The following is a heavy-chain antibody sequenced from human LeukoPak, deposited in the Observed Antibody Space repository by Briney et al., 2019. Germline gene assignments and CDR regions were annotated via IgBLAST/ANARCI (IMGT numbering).Heavy chain of an antibody. CDR3: AKDLWFGESRRPFDY. D-gene: IGHD3-10*01. V-gene: IGHV3-23*01. CDR1: GFTFSSYA. CDR2: ISGSGGST. J-gene: IGHJ4*02. Sequence: GGSLRLSCAASGFTFSSYAMSWVRQAPGKGLEWVSAISGSGGSTYYADPVKGRFTISRDNSKNTLYLQMNSLRAEDTAVYYCAKDLWFGESRRPFDYWGQGTLVTVSS.